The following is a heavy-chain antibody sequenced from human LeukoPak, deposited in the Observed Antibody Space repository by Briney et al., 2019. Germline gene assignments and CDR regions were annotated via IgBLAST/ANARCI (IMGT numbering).Heavy chain of an antibody. Sequence: GGSLSLSCAASGFTVSSSYMSWVRQAPGKGLEWVSVIYSSGITYYADSVKGRFTISRDNSKNTLYLQMISLRAEDTAVYYCVRAPPSGCGGDCYDYWGQGTLVTVSS. D-gene: IGHD2-21*01. J-gene: IGHJ4*02. V-gene: IGHV3-66*01. CDR2: IYSSGIT. CDR3: VRAPPSGCGGDCYDY. CDR1: GFTVSSSY.